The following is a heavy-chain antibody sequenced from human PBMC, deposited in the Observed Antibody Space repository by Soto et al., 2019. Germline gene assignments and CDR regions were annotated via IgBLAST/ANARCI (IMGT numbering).Heavy chain of an antibody. V-gene: IGHV1-18*01. D-gene: IGHD1-1*01. J-gene: IGHJ4*02. Sequence: QVHLVQSGAEVKKPGASVKVSCKASGYTFTSYGITWVRQAPGQGLEWMGWISAHNGNTDYAQKLQGRVIVNRDTSTSTAYMELRCLRSDDTAVYYCARGRYGDYWGKGALVTVSS. CDR2: ISAHNGNT. CDR1: GYTFTSYG. CDR3: ARGRYGDY.